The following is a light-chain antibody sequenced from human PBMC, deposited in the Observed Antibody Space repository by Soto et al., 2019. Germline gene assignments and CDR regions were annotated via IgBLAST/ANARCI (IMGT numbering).Light chain of an antibody. CDR3: SSYTSNTAYV. J-gene: IGLJ1*01. Sequence: LTQPASVSGSPGQSITISCTGTSSDVGGYNYVSWYQLHPGKAPKLMVYEVSNRPSGVSNRFSGSKSGNTASLTISGLQAEDEADYYCSSYTSNTAYVFGTGTKVTVL. CDR1: SSDVGGYNY. CDR2: EVS. V-gene: IGLV2-14*01.